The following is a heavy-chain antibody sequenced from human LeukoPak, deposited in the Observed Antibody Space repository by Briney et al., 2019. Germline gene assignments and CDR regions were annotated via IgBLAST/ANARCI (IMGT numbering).Heavy chain of an antibody. CDR3: ARRFDR. J-gene: IGHJ5*02. CDR2: ISSSSSTI. CDR1: RFTFSSHN. Sequence: PGGSLRLSCAASRFTFSSHNMHWVRQAPGKGLEWVSYISSSSSTIYYVDSVKGRFSSSRDNVKNSLYLQMNSLRAEDTAVYYCARRFDRWGQGTLVTVSS. V-gene: IGHV3-48*01.